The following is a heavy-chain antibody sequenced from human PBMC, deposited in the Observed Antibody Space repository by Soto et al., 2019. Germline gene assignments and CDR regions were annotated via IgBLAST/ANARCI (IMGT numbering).Heavy chain of an antibody. V-gene: IGHV3-7*01. CDR2: IKKDGSEQ. CDR1: GFTFSNYW. CDR3: VREIASRL. D-gene: IGHD6-13*01. Sequence: EVQLVESGGGLVQPGGSLRVSCAASGFTFSNYWMTWVRQAPGKGLEWVANIKKDGSEQSYVDSVKGRFTISRDNAKNSLYLQMNILRAEDTAVYYCVREIASRLWGKGTTVTVSS. J-gene: IGHJ6*04.